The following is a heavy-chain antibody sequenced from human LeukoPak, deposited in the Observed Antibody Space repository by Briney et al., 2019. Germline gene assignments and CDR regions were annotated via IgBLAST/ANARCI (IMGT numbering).Heavy chain of an antibody. Sequence: PGGSLRLSCAASGFTFSSYSMNWVRQAPGKGLEWVSSISSSSSYIYYADSVKGRFTISRDNAKNSLYLQMNSLRAEDTAVYYCARVAAPTKDNYDFWSGYYRPSDAFDIWGQGTMVTVSS. CDR2: ISSSSSYI. CDR1: GFTFSSYS. J-gene: IGHJ3*02. CDR3: ARVAAPTKDNYDFWSGYYRPSDAFDI. V-gene: IGHV3-21*01. D-gene: IGHD3-3*01.